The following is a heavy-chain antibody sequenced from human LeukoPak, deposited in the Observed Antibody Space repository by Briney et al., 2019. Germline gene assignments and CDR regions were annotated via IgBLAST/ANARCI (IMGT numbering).Heavy chain of an antibody. V-gene: IGHV1-2*02. CDR3: ARVVYSSGWYSTYYFDY. CDR2: INPNSGGT. J-gene: IGHJ4*02. Sequence: ASVKVSCKASGFTFTSYGISWVRQAPGQGLEWMGWINPNSGGTNYAQKFQGRVTMTRDTSISTAYMELSRLRSDDTAVYYCARVVYSSGWYSTYYFDYWGQGTLVTVSS. CDR1: GFTFTSYG. D-gene: IGHD6-19*01.